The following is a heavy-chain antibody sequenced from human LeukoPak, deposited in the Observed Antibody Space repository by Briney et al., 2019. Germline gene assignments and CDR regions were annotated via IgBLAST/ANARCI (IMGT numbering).Heavy chain of an antibody. CDR2: IANDGKDK. J-gene: IGHJ4*02. D-gene: IGHD1-26*01. Sequence: GGSLRLSCAASGFTFSSYAMHWVRQAPGKGLEWVAVIANDGKDKKSADSVKGRFTISRDNSKNTLYLQMNSLRDEDTAVCYCAKDLAGSGSYSFDYWGQGTLVTVSS. CDR1: GFTFSSYA. V-gene: IGHV3-30*18. CDR3: AKDLAGSGSYSFDY.